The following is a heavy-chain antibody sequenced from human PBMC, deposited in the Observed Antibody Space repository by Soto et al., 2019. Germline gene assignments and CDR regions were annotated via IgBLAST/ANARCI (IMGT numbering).Heavy chain of an antibody. CDR3: ARAAFDQYFDY. CDR2: ISPIGDST. Sequence: ASVKVSCKASGFTFSNYYMHWVRQAPEQGFEWMGIISPIGDSTTYAQRFQGRVTVTRDTSTSTVYMELSSLTSEDTAVYYCARAAFDQYFDYWGQGTQVTGS. J-gene: IGHJ4*02. V-gene: IGHV1-46*01. CDR1: GFTFSNYY. D-gene: IGHD3-9*01.